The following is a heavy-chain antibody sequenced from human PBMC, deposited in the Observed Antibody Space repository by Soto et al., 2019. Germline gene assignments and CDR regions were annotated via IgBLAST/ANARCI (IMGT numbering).Heavy chain of an antibody. Sequence: EVQLVESGGGLVQPGGSLRLSCAASGFTFSNYWMHWVRQAPGKGLVWVSRIKSDGSSISYADSVKGRFTISRDNARNPLYLQMNSLRAEDTAVYYCARGGFSGSGSYIQGDDWGQGTLVTVSS. J-gene: IGHJ4*02. CDR2: IKSDGSSI. CDR1: GFTFSNYW. CDR3: ARGGFSGSGSYIQGDD. V-gene: IGHV3-74*01. D-gene: IGHD3-10*01.